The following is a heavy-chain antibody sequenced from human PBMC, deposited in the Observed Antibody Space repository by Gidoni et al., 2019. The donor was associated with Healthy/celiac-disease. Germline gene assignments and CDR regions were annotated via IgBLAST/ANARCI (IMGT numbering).Heavy chain of an antibody. V-gene: IGHV3-72*01. CDR3: ARGFENYDETWADYAFDI. Sequence: EVQLVESGGGLVQPGGSLRLSCAASGFPFSTAYMAWVRQAPGKGLEWVGRTRNKANSYTTEYAASVKGRFTISRDDSKNSLYLQMNSLKTEDTAVYYCARGFENYDETWADYAFDIWGQGTMVTVSS. J-gene: IGHJ3*02. CDR2: TRNKANSYTT. D-gene: IGHD3-22*01. CDR1: GFPFSTAY.